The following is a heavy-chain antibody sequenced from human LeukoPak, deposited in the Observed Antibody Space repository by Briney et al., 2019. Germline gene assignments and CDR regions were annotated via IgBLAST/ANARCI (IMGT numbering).Heavy chain of an antibody. CDR1: GYPLTGYY. D-gene: IGHD3-3*01. CDR3: ARDLNDFWSGYLFDY. Sequence: RASVKVSCKASGYPLTGYYMHWVRQAPGQGREWMGWINPNSGDTNSAQNFQGRVTMTRDASINTAYMELSRLRSDDTAVYYCARDLNDFWSGYLFDYWGQGTLVTVSS. J-gene: IGHJ4*02. CDR2: INPNSGDT. V-gene: IGHV1-2*02.